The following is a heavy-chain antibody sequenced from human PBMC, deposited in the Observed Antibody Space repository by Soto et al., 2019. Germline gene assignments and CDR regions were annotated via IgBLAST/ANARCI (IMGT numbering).Heavy chain of an antibody. D-gene: IGHD3-3*01. CDR1: GFTFSSYS. CDR3: ARDRYYDFWSGGNDAFDI. CDR2: ISSSSSTI. Sequence: GGSLRLSCAASGFTFSSYSMNWVRQAPGKGLEWVSYISSSSSTIYYADSVKGRFTISRDNAKNSLYLQMNSLRAEDTAVYYCARDRYYDFWSGGNDAFDIWGQGTMVTVSS. V-gene: IGHV3-48*01. J-gene: IGHJ3*02.